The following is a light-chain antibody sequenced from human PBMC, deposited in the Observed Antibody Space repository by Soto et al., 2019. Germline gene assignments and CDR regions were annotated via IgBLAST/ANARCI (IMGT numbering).Light chain of an antibody. CDR2: GAS. J-gene: IGKJ1*01. CDR3: QQYHNWPPIT. CDR1: QFVSSN. V-gene: IGKV3D-15*01. Sequence: EIVMTQSPVTLSVSPGERATLSCMASQFVSSNLAWYQQKPGQAPRLLIYGASTRATGIPARFSGSGSGTEFTLTISNLQSEDFAVYFCQQYHNWPPITFGQGTKVDI.